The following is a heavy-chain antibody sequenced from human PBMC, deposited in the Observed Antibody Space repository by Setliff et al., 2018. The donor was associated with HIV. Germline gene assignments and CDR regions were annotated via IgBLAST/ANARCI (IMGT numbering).Heavy chain of an antibody. D-gene: IGHD3-22*01. CDR1: GFYFDDYG. CDR3: AKDRNRYYYDSSGYPDY. CDR2: MNWNGGTT. Sequence: GGSLRLSCAGAGFYFDDYGMSWVRQGPGKGLEWVSGMNWNGGTTGYADSVRGRFTISRDNFKNTLYLQMNSLRAEDTAVYNCAKDRNRYYYDSSGYPDYWGQGTPVTVS. J-gene: IGHJ4*02. V-gene: IGHV3-20*01.